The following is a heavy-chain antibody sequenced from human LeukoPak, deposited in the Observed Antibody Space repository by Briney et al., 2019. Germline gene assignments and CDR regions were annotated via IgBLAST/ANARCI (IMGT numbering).Heavy chain of an antibody. CDR2: IYYSGIT. Sequence: KSSGTLSLTCTVSGGSISSTNYYWGWIRQPPGKGLEWIGIIYYSGITHYNPSLKSRATILVDTSKNQFSLKLSSVTDADTAVYYCARVRRSLNWFDSWGQGTLVTVSS. J-gene: IGHJ5*01. D-gene: IGHD3-3*01. CDR1: GGSISSTNYY. V-gene: IGHV4-39*01. CDR3: ARVRRSLNWFDS.